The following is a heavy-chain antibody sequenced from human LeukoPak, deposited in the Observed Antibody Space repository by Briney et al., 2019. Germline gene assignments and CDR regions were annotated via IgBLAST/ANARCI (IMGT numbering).Heavy chain of an antibody. CDR2: IYTSGST. J-gene: IGHJ4*02. Sequence: SETLSLTCTVSGGSISSGSYYWSWIRQPAGKGLEWIGRIYTSGSTNYNPSLKSRVTISVDTSKNQFSLKLTSVTVADTAVYYCARQFRAEVRGVIGSWGQGTLVTVSS. D-gene: IGHD3-10*01. CDR1: GGSISSGSYY. V-gene: IGHV4-61*02. CDR3: ARQFRAEVRGVIGS.